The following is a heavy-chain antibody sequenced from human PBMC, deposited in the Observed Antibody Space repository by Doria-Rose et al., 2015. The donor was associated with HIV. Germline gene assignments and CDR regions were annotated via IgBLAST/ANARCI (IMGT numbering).Heavy chain of an antibody. CDR1: GVSLSSPGMG. Sequence: VTLKESGPVLVKPTETLTLTCTVSGVSLSSPGMGVSWIRQPPGRALEWLANIFSDDERSYKTSRMSRLTISSGTSKSQVVLTMTDMDLVDTATYYCARIKSSRWYHKYYFDFWGQGTLVIVSA. CDR3: ARIKSSRWYHKYYFDF. V-gene: IGHV2-26*01. D-gene: IGHD6-13*01. J-gene: IGHJ4*02. CDR2: IFSDDER.